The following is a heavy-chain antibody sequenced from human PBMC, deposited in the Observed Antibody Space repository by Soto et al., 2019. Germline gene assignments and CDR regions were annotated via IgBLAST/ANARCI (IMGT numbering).Heavy chain of an antibody. J-gene: IGHJ5*02. CDR3: ARVWNYENWFDP. Sequence: ASVKVSCKASGYTFTSYYMHWVRQAPGQGLEWMGMINPNNGSTSYAQKLQGRVTMTTDTSTSTAYMELRSLRSDDTAVYYCARVWNYENWFDPWGQGTLVTVSS. V-gene: IGHV1-46*01. CDR2: INPNNGST. CDR1: GYTFTSYY. D-gene: IGHD1-7*01.